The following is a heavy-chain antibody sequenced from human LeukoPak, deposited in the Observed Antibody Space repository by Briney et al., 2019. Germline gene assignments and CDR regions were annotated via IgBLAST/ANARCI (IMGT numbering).Heavy chain of an antibody. CDR3: ARARVVSWFDP. CDR2: ISSSGSTI. Sequence: PGGSLRLSSAASGFTFSDYYMSWIRQAPGKGQEWVSYISSSGSTIYYADSVKGRFTISRDNAKNSLYLQMNSLRAEDTAVYYCARARVVSWFDPWGQGTLVTVSS. D-gene: IGHD3-22*01. J-gene: IGHJ5*02. V-gene: IGHV3-11*01. CDR1: GFTFSDYY.